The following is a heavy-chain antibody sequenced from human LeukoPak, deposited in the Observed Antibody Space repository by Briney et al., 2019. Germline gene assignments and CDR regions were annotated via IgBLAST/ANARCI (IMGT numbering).Heavy chain of an antibody. Sequence: PGRSLRLSCEASGFTFSSYGMHWVRQAPGKGLEWVSSISSSSSYIYYADSVKGRFTISRDNAKNSLYLQMNSLRAEDTAVYYCARVDYGDYVGYWGQGTLVTVSS. V-gene: IGHV3-21*01. CDR1: GFTFSSYG. D-gene: IGHD4-17*01. CDR3: ARVDYGDYVGY. J-gene: IGHJ4*02. CDR2: ISSSSSYI.